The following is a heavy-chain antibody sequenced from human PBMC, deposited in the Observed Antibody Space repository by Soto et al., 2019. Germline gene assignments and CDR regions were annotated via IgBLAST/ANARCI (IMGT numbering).Heavy chain of an antibody. Sequence: EVQLLESGGGLVQPGGSLRLSCAASGFTFSSYAMSWVRQAPGKGLEWVSAISGSGGSTYYADSVKGRFTISRDNSKDTLYVQMSSLRAEDTAVYYCAKERGTAAAPLYYYYYYMDVWGKGTTVTVSS. V-gene: IGHV3-23*01. CDR2: ISGSGGST. J-gene: IGHJ6*03. CDR1: GFTFSSYA. CDR3: AKERGTAAAPLYYYYYYMDV. D-gene: IGHD6-13*01.